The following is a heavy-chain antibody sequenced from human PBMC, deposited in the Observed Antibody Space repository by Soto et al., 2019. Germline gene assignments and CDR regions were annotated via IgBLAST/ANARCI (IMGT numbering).Heavy chain of an antibody. Sequence: SETLSLTCTVSGGSISSSSYYWGWIRQPPGKGLEWIGSIYYSGSTYYNPSLKSRVTISVDTSKNQFSLKLSSVTAADTAVYYCARWYVAAAAPWGQGTLVTVSS. D-gene: IGHD6-13*01. CDR1: GGSISSSSYY. CDR3: ARWYVAAAAP. J-gene: IGHJ5*02. CDR2: IYYSGST. V-gene: IGHV4-39*01.